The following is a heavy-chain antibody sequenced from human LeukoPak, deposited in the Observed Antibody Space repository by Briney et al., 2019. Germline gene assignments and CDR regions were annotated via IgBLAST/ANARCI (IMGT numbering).Heavy chain of an antibody. J-gene: IGHJ4*02. CDR3: ARRFGY. Sequence: GGSLRLPCEASGFTFSTYGMNWVRQAPGKGLEWVSYISDSSSIIYYADSAKGRFTISRDNAKNSLYLQMNSLRDEDTAVYYCARRFGYWGQGTLVTVSS. CDR2: ISDSSSII. V-gene: IGHV3-48*02. CDR1: GFTFSTYG.